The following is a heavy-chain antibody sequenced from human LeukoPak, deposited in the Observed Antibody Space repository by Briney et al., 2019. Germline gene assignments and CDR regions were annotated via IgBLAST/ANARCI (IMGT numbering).Heavy chain of an antibody. CDR3: ARARGAAAALEVDY. J-gene: IGHJ4*02. CDR1: GFTFSSYW. CDR2: IKQDGSEK. Sequence: PGGSLRLACAASGFTFSSYWMTWVRQAPGKGLEWVANIKQDGSEKYCVDSVKGRFTIYRDNAKNSLYLQMNSLRAEDTAVYYCARARGAAAALEVDYWGQGTLVTVSS. V-gene: IGHV3-7*03. D-gene: IGHD6-13*01.